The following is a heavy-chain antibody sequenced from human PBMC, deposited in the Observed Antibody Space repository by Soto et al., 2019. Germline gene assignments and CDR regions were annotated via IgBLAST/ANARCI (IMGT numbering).Heavy chain of an antibody. CDR2: IYHSGST. Sequence: SETLSLTCTVSGGSISSGGYSWSWIRQPPGKGLEWIGYIYHSGSTYYNPSLKSRVTISVDRSKNQFSLKLSSVTAADTAVYYCARGAGSGSDYYYYYGMDVWGQGTTVTGLL. D-gene: IGHD3-10*01. CDR3: ARGAGSGSDYYYYYGMDV. CDR1: GGSISSGGYS. J-gene: IGHJ6*02. V-gene: IGHV4-30-2*01.